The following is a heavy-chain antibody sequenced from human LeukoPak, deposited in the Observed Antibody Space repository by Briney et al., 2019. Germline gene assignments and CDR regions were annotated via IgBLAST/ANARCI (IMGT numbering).Heavy chain of an antibody. Sequence: NTGGSLRLSCAASGFTFSSYSMNWVRQAPGKGLEWVSSISSSSYIYYADSVKGRFTISRDNAKNSLYLQMNSLRAEDTAVYYCASHYDSGGYYTDYWGQGTLVTVSS. D-gene: IGHD3-22*01. CDR1: GFTFSSYS. J-gene: IGHJ4*02. V-gene: IGHV3-21*01. CDR3: ASHYDSGGYYTDY. CDR2: ISSSSYI.